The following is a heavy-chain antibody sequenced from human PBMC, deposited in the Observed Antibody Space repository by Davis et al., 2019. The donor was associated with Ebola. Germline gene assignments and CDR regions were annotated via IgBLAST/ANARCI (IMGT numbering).Heavy chain of an antibody. CDR2: INHSGST. D-gene: IGHD6-13*01. J-gene: IGHJ4*02. CDR3: ARGRGSSSWYDYFDY. Sequence: PSETLSLTCTVSGGSISSSSYYWSWIRQPPGKGLEWIGEINHSGSTNYNPSLKSRVTISVDTSKNQFSLKLSSVTAADTAVYYCARGRGSSSWYDYFDYWGQGTLVTVSS. V-gene: IGHV4-39*07. CDR1: GGSISSSSYY.